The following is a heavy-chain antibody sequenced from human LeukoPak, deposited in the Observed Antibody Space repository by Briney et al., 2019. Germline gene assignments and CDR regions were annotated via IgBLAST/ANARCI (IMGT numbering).Heavy chain of an antibody. CDR2: ISDSGAGI. CDR1: GFTFSSYA. V-gene: IGHV3-23*01. CDR3: AKGWDSSGVDS. Sequence: PGGSLRLSCAASGFTFSSYAMSWVRQAPGKGLEWVSAISDSGAGIDYVDSVKGRFTISRDNSKNTLSLQMNSLRAEDTAVYYCAKGWDSSGVDSWGQGTLVTVSS. D-gene: IGHD6-19*01. J-gene: IGHJ4*02.